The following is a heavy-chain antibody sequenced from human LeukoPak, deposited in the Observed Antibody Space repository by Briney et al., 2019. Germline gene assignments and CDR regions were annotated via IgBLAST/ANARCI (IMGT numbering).Heavy chain of an antibody. Sequence: GGSLRLSCAASGFTFSHYWMSWVRQAPGQGLEWVATIKQDGSETYYVDSVKGRFTISRDNAKNSLHLQMNSLRAEDAAVFYCARMDYYTSGTYTYPNFDYWGQGTLVTVSS. J-gene: IGHJ4*02. CDR1: GFTFSHYW. V-gene: IGHV3-7*03. D-gene: IGHD3-10*01. CDR2: IKQDGSET. CDR3: ARMDYYTSGTYTYPNFDY.